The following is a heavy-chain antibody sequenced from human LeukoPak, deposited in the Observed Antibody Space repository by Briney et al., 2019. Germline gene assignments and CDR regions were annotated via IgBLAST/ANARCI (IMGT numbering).Heavy chain of an antibody. CDR1: GYSIGSGYY. V-gene: IGHV4-38-2*02. Sequence: SETLSLTCIVSGYSIGSGYYWAWIRQPPGKGLEWIGCVYHSGTYYKSSLTSRVTISMDTSKNQFSLKLTSVTAADSAFYYCAKSSGGGGHDSWGQGTLVTVSS. D-gene: IGHD2-21*01. CDR3: AKSSGGGGHDS. CDR2: VYHSGT. J-gene: IGHJ5*01.